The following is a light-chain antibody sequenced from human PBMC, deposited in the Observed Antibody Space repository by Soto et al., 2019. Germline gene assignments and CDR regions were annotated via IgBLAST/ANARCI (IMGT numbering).Light chain of an antibody. CDR1: SSDVGAYDY. Sequence: QSALNQPVSVSGSPGQSITISCTGNSSDVGAYDYVSWYQQHPDKAPKLMIYEVSNRPSGVSNRFSGSKSVNTATLTISGLQAEDEADYYCSSYTSSSTRGFGTGTKVTVL. V-gene: IGLV2-14*03. CDR2: EVS. J-gene: IGLJ1*01. CDR3: SSYTSSSTRG.